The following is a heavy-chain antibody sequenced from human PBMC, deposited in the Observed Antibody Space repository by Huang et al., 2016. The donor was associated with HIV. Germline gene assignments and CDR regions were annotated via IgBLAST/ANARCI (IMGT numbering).Heavy chain of an antibody. J-gene: IGHJ5*02. CDR2: INHLGSP. D-gene: IGHD3-10*01. CDR1: GGSLSGYY. CDR3: ARDATKNPRGWFDP. V-gene: IGHV4-34*02. Sequence: QVHLQQWGAGLLKSAETLSLTCAVYGGSLSGYYWSWLRQTPGKGLEWIGEINHLGSPNENPALKSRVAISMDGSKKQFSLKSTSMSDADTAVYFCARDATKNPRGWFDPWGQGTLVTVSS.